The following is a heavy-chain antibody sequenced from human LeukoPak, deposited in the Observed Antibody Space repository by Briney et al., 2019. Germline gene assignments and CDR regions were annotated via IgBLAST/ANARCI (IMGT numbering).Heavy chain of an antibody. D-gene: IGHD4-23*01. CDR1: GFSFSSYW. CDR3: ARDHYGGNSDY. V-gene: IGHV3-74*01. J-gene: IGHJ4*02. Sequence: GGSLRLSCAASGFSFSSYWMHWVRQAPGKGLVWVSRINTDGSTTYYADSVKGRFTISRDNAKNTLYLQMTSLSAEDTAVYYCARDHYGGNSDYWGQGTLVTVSP. CDR2: INTDGSTT.